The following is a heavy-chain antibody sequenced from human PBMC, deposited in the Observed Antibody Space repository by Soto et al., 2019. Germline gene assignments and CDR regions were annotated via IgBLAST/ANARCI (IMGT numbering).Heavy chain of an antibody. Sequence: ASVKVSCKVSGYTLTELSMHWVRQAPGKGLEWMGGFDPEDGETIYAQKFQGRVTMTEDTSTDTAYMELRSLRSDDTAVYYCARVYYDFWSGYFGYYFDYWGQGTLVTVSS. D-gene: IGHD3-3*01. V-gene: IGHV1-24*01. J-gene: IGHJ4*02. CDR2: FDPEDGET. CDR3: ARVYYDFWSGYFGYYFDY. CDR1: GYTLTELS.